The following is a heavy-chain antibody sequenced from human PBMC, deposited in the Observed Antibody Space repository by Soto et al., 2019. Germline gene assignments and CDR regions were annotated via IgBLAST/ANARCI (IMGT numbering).Heavy chain of an antibody. CDR3: AKDLYDFWSGSHPAFDY. CDR1: GFTFNNDA. J-gene: IGHJ4*02. Sequence: LRLSCAASGFTFNNDAMGWVRQAPGKGLEWVSVITYDGSNKYYADSVKGRFTISRDNSKNTLYLQMNSLRAEDTAVYYCAKDLYDFWSGSHPAFDYWGQGTLVTVSS. D-gene: IGHD3-3*01. CDR2: ITYDGSNK. V-gene: IGHV3-30*18.